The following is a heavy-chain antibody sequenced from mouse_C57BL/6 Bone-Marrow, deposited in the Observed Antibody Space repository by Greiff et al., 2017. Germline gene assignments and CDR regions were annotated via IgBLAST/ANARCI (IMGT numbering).Heavy chain of an antibody. V-gene: IGHV1-42*01. D-gene: IGHD1-1*01. CDR3: ARDYYYSY. CDR1: GYSFTGYY. Sequence: EVQLQQSGPELVKPGASVKISCKASGYSFTGYYMNWVKQSPEKSLEWIGEINPSTGGTTYNQKFKAKATLTVDKSSSTAYMQLKSLTSEDSAVYYCARDYYYSYWGQGTTLTVSS. CDR2: INPSTGGT. J-gene: IGHJ2*01.